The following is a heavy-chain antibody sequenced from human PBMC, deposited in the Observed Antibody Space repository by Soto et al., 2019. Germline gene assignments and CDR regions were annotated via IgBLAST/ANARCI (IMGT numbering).Heavy chain of an antibody. CDR3: AKAVGATTDWFDP. V-gene: IGHV3-30*18. J-gene: IGHJ5*02. Sequence: QVQLVESGGGVVQPGRSLRLSCAASGFTFSSYGVHWVRQAPGKGLEWVAVISYDGSNKYYADSVKGRFTISRDNSKNTLYLQMNSLRAEDTAVYYCAKAVGATTDWFDPWGQGTLVTVSS. CDR1: GFTFSSYG. D-gene: IGHD1-26*01. CDR2: ISYDGSNK.